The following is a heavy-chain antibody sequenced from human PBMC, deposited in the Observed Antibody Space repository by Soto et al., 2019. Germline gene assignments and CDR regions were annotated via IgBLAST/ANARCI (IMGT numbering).Heavy chain of an antibody. CDR2: IYYSGST. V-gene: IGHV4-31*03. CDR3: ARDRGDGYNPYYYYGMDV. Sequence: QVQLQESGPGLVKPSQTLSLTCTVSGGSISSGNYYWSWVRQHPGKGLEWIGYIYYSGSTFYTPSLKSRVTLSVDTSKNQFSLKLSSVTAADTAVYYCARDRGDGYNPYYYYGMDVWGQGTTVTVSS. CDR1: GGSISSGNYY. J-gene: IGHJ6*02. D-gene: IGHD3-10*01.